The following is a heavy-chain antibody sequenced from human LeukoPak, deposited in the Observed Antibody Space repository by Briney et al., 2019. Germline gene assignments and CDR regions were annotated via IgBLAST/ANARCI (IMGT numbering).Heavy chain of an antibody. Sequence: GGSLRLSCAASGFTFSNYGMRWVRQAPGKGLEWVAFIRYDESTKYFADSLKGRFTISRDNAKNSLYLQMNSLRAEHTSVYYCARDPEWGGYWGQGTLVTVSS. CDR3: ARDPEWGGY. D-gene: IGHD3-10*01. V-gene: IGHV3-30*02. J-gene: IGHJ4*02. CDR1: GFTFSNYG. CDR2: IRYDESTK.